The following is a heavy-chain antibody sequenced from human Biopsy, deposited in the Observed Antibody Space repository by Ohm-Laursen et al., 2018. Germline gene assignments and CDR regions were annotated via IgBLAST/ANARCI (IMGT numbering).Heavy chain of an antibody. CDR1: GGTLITYA. Sequence: FSVKVSCKASGGTLITYAISWVRQAPGQGLEWMGRIIPILHVPTYAQSFQGRVTISADKSTSTVYKELSGLRSEDTAVYYCASLEDRTFDKWGQGTLVTVSS. CDR2: IIPILHVP. J-gene: IGHJ4*02. V-gene: IGHV1-69*04. CDR3: ASLEDRTFDK.